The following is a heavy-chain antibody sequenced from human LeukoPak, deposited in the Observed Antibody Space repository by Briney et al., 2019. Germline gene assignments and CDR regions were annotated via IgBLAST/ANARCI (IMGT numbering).Heavy chain of an antibody. CDR1: GGTFSSYA. V-gene: IGHV1-69*06. CDR3: ARGGSHTGYCSGGSCYPTSYYYYYYYMDV. D-gene: IGHD2-15*01. Sequence: ASVKVSCKASGGTFSSYAISWVRQAPGQGLEWMGGIIPIFGTANYAQKFQGRVTITADKSTSTAYMELSSLGSEDTAVYYCARGGSHTGYCSGGSCYPTSYYYYYYYMDVWGKGTTVTVSS. J-gene: IGHJ6*03. CDR2: IIPIFGTA.